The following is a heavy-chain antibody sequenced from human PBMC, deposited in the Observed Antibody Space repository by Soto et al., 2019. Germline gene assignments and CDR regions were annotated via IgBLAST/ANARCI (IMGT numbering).Heavy chain of an antibody. V-gene: IGHV3-48*03. J-gene: IGHJ3*01. D-gene: IGHD2-21*02. CDR1: GFTFSSYE. CDR3: ASQVTTVPVTARAYDF. CDR2: ISSSGGAV. Sequence: EVQLVESGGGLVQPGGSLRLTCVASGFTFSSYEMTWVRQAPGKGLEWISYISSSGGAVFYADSVKGRFTTSRDNTYNSLYLQMNSLTVEDTAVYYCASQVTTVPVTARAYDFWGQGTMVTVSS.